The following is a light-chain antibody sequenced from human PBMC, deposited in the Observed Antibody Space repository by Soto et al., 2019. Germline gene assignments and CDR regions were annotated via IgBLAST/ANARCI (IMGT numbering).Light chain of an antibody. CDR2: KVS. V-gene: IGKV2-30*02. Sequence: DVVMTQSPLSLPVTLGQPASISCRSSQSLVHSDGNTYLNWFQQRPGQSPRRLIYKVSNRDSGVPDRFSGSGSGTDFTLKISRMEAEDVGVYYCMQSTSWPYTFGQGTKLEIK. J-gene: IGKJ2*01. CDR3: MQSTSWPYT. CDR1: QSLVHSDGNTY.